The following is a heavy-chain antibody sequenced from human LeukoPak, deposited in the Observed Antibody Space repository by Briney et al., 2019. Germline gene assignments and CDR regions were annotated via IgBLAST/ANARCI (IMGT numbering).Heavy chain of an antibody. Sequence: GESLKISCKGSGYSVTSYWIGWVRQVPGKGLEWMGIIYPGDSDTRYSPSFQGQVTISADTSISTASLQWSSLKASDTAMYYCARHVVVPAAPGLAYYYMDVWGKGTTVTVSS. CDR3: ARHVVVPAAPGLAYYYMDV. V-gene: IGHV5-51*01. CDR2: IYPGDSDT. D-gene: IGHD2-2*01. J-gene: IGHJ6*03. CDR1: GYSVTSYW.